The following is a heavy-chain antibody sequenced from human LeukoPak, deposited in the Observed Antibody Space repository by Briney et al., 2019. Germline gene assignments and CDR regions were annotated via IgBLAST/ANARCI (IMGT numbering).Heavy chain of an antibody. D-gene: IGHD4-17*01. CDR2: ISDIGSI. J-gene: IGHJ4*02. V-gene: IGHV4-59*12. CDR3: ARRALYGDYLIDY. Sequence: SETLSLTCTVSGGSISSYYWSWIRQPPGKGLEWIAYISDIGSINYNPSLKSRATISLETSKNQFSLKLSSVTAADTAVYYCARRALYGDYLIDYWGQGTLVTVSS. CDR1: GGSISSYY.